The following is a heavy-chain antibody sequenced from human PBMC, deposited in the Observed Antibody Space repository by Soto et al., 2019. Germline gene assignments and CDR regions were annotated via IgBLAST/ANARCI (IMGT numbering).Heavy chain of an antibody. D-gene: IGHD6-13*01. CDR2: IIPILGIA. CDR1: GGTFSGYT. V-gene: IGHV1-69*04. Sequence: SVKLSSKASGGTFSGYTSSWVRQANGERLEWMGRIIPILGIANYAQKFQGRVTITADKSTSTAYMELSSLRSEDTAVYYCARDLFIAAAGTRPGWFDPWGQGTLVTVSS. J-gene: IGHJ5*02. CDR3: ARDLFIAAAGTRPGWFDP.